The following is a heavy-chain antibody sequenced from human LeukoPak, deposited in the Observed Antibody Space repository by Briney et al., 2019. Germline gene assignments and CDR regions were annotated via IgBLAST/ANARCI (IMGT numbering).Heavy chain of an antibody. D-gene: IGHD6-19*01. CDR3: AREGNEAMAGHEAFDI. V-gene: IGHV4-4*07. CDR1: GGSISSYY. Sequence: SETLSLTCTVSGGSISSYYWSWIRQPAGKGQEWIGRIYTSGSTNYNPSLKSRVTMSVDTSKNQFSLKLSSVTAADTAVYYCAREGNEAMAGHEAFDIWGQGTMVTVSS. J-gene: IGHJ3*02. CDR2: IYTSGST.